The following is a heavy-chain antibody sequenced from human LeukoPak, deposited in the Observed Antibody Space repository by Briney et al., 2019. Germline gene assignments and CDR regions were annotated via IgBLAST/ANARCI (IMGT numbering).Heavy chain of an antibody. CDR3: ARDLLTYYDYVWGSWALDY. CDR2: INTDGSST. CDR1: GFTFSSYW. V-gene: IGHV3-74*01. Sequence: GGSLRLSCAASGFTFSSYWMHWVRQAPGKGLVWVSRINTDGSSTSYADSVKGRFTISRDNAKNTLYLQMNSLRAEDTAVYYCARDLLTYYDYVWGSWALDYWGQGTLVTVSS. D-gene: IGHD3-16*01. J-gene: IGHJ4*02.